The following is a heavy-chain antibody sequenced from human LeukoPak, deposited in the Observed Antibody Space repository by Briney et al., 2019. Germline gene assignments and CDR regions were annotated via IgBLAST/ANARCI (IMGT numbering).Heavy chain of an antibody. CDR3: ARGSSTSWDDAFDI. Sequence: ASVKVSCKASGYTFTSYDINWVRQATGQGLEWMGWMNPNSGNTGYAQKFQGRVTITRNTSISTAYMELSSLRSEDTAVYYCARGSSTSWDDAFDIWGQGTMVTVSS. CDR1: GYTFTSYD. D-gene: IGHD2-2*01. V-gene: IGHV1-8*03. J-gene: IGHJ3*02. CDR2: MNPNSGNT.